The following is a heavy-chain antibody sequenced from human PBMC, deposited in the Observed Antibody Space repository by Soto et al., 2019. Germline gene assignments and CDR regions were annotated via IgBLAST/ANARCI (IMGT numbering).Heavy chain of an antibody. CDR3: ARANYGDYYYYYGMDV. J-gene: IGHJ6*02. CDR1: GDSVSSNSAA. Sequence: AQTLSLTCAISGDSVSSNSAAWNWIRQSPSRGLEWLGRTYYRSKWYNDYAVSVKSRITINPDTSKNQFSLQLNSVTPEDTAVYYCARANYGDYYYYYGMDVWGQGTTVTVSS. V-gene: IGHV6-1*01. D-gene: IGHD4-17*01. CDR2: TYYRSKWYN.